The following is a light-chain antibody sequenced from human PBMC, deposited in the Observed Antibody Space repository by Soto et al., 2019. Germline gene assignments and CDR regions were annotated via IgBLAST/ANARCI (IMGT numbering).Light chain of an antibody. V-gene: IGLV4-60*02. Sequence: QLVLTQSSSASASLGSSVKVTCTLSSGHSSYVIAWHQQQPGKAPRYLMKLEGSGTYSKGSGVPDRFSGSSSGADRYLTISNLQFEDEADYYCETWDSKTRVFGGGTKLTVL. CDR2: LEGSGTY. CDR1: SGHSSYV. CDR3: ETWDSKTRV. J-gene: IGLJ3*02.